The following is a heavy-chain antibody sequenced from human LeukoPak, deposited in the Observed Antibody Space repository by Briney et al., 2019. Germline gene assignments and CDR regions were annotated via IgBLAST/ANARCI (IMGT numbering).Heavy chain of an antibody. CDR1: GGSFSGYY. D-gene: IGHD3-22*01. Sequence: SETLSLTCAIYGGSFSGYYWSWIRQPPGKGLEWIGEINHSGSTNYNPSLKSRVTISVDTSKNQFSLKLSSVTAADTAVYYCARGHYDSSGSHETWGQGTLVTVSS. CDR2: INHSGST. V-gene: IGHV4-34*01. J-gene: IGHJ5*02. CDR3: ARGHYDSSGSHET.